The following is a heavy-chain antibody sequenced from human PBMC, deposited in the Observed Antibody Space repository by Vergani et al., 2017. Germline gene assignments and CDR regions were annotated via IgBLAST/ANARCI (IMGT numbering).Heavy chain of an antibody. J-gene: IGHJ3*02. CDR1: GGTFSSYA. CDR2: IIPIFGTA. V-gene: IGHV1-69*13. CDR3: AGDWGGVPNAFDI. Sequence: QVQLVQSGAEVKKPGSSVKVSCKASGGTFSSYAISWVRQAPGQGLEWMGGIIPIFGTANSAQKFQGRITITAEESTSTAYMELSSLRSEETAVYYCAGDWGGVPNAFDIWGQGTMVTVSS. D-gene: IGHD2-21*01.